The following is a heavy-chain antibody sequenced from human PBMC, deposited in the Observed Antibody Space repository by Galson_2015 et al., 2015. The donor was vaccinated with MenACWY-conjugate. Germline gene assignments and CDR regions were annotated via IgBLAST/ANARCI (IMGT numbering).Heavy chain of an antibody. J-gene: IGHJ4*02. CDR2: INSAGSST. CDR1: GFTFSSYW. Sequence: FLRLSCAASGFTFSSYWMHWVRQAPGKGLVWVSRINSAGSSTSNADSVKGRFTIFRDNAKNTLYLQMNSLRAEDTAVYYCARTGGSPPRGFDYWGQGTLVTVSS. V-gene: IGHV3-74*01. D-gene: IGHD1-26*01. CDR3: ARTGGSPPRGFDY.